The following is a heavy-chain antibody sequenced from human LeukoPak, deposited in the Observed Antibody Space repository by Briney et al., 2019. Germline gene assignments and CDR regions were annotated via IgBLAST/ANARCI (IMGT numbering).Heavy chain of an antibody. V-gene: IGHV3-23*01. CDR3: AKPRPHLDWSN. CDR1: GFTFSSYA. D-gene: IGHD3-9*01. CDR2: ISGSGSST. J-gene: IGHJ4*02. Sequence: GGSLRLSCAASGFTFSSYAMSWVRQAPGKGLEWVSAISGSGSSTYYADSVKGRFTISRDNSKDTLYLQMNSLRAEDTAVYYCAKPRPHLDWSNWGQGTLVTVSS.